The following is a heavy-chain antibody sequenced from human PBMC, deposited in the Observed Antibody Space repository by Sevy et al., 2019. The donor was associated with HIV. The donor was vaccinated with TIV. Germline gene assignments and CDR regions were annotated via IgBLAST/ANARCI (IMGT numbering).Heavy chain of an antibody. J-gene: IGHJ6*02. D-gene: IGHD5-18*01. CDR3: ARVDTAMVTSYYGMDV. CDR2: ISSSSSTI. V-gene: IGHV3-48*02. Sequence: GGSLRLSCAASGFTFSSYSMNWVRQAPGKGLEWVSYISSSSSTIYYADSAKGRFTISRDNAKNSLYLQMNSLRDEDTAVYYCARVDTAMVTSYYGMDVWGQGTTVTVSS. CDR1: GFTFSSYS.